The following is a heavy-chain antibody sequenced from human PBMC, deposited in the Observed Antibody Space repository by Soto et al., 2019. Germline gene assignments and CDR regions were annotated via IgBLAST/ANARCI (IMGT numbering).Heavy chain of an antibody. CDR1: GGTFSSYA. Sequence: ASVKVSFKASGGTFSSYAISWVRQAPGQGLEWMGGIIPIFGTANYAQKFQGRVTITADESTSTAYMELSSLRSEDTAVYYCARSGTVVVTASPFDYWGQGTLVTVSS. J-gene: IGHJ4*02. CDR2: IIPIFGTA. D-gene: IGHD2-21*02. CDR3: ARSGTVVVTASPFDY. V-gene: IGHV1-69*13.